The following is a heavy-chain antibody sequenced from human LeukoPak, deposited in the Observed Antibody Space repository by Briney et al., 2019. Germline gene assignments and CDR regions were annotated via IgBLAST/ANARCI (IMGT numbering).Heavy chain of an antibody. CDR1: GGSISSSSYY. J-gene: IGHJ4*02. Sequence: SETLSLTCTVSGGSISSSSYYLDWIRQPPGKGLEWIGTIYYSGSTYYNPSLKSRVTISVDTSKNQFSLSLRSVTAADTAVFSCVRHPGYSGYDHGQYYFDYWGQGTLVTVSS. D-gene: IGHD5-12*01. CDR2: IYYSGST. CDR3: VRHPGYSGYDHGQYYFDY. V-gene: IGHV4-39*01.